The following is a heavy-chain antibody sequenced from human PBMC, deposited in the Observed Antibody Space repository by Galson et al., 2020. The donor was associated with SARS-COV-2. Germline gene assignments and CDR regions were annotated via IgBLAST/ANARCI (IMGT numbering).Heavy chain of an antibody. D-gene: IGHD4-17*01. J-gene: IGHJ4*02. CDR2: ISGSGGST. CDR1: GVTFSSYA. Sequence: GGSLRLSCAASGVTFSSYAMSWVRQAPGKGLAWVSAISGSGGSTYYADSVKGRFTISRDNSKNTQYLQMNSLRVEDTAVYYCAKDRGNDYGDQLDYWGQGTLVTVSS. V-gene: IGHV3-23*01. CDR3: AKDRGNDYGDQLDY.